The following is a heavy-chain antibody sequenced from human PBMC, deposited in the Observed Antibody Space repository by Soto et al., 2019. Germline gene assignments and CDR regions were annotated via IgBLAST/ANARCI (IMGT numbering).Heavy chain of an antibody. CDR2: ISEDGSRT. CDR3: ARDKRGATLTTPNFDY. V-gene: IGHV3-74*01. CDR1: GFTFSNYW. D-gene: IGHD4-17*01. J-gene: IGHJ4*02. Sequence: EVQLVESGGGLVQPGGSLRLSCAVSGFTFSNYWMHWVRQAPGKGLVWVSRISEDGSRTNYADSVKGRFTVSRDNAKNTLYLQMNNLIAEDTAVYYCARDKRGATLTTPNFDYWGQGALVTVSS.